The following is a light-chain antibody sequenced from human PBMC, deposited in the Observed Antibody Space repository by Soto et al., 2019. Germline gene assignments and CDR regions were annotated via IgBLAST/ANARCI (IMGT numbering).Light chain of an antibody. J-gene: IGKJ4*01. V-gene: IGKV2-28*01. Sequence: DIVMTQSPLSLPVTPGEPASISCRSSQSLLHSNGYNCLDWYLQKPGQSPQLLIYLGSNRAYGVQDQFNGSRSRTEFTLNSSRVEAEDVGVYYCMQALQTPRSFGGGTKVEIK. CDR1: QSLLHSNGYNC. CDR3: MQALQTPRS. CDR2: LGS.